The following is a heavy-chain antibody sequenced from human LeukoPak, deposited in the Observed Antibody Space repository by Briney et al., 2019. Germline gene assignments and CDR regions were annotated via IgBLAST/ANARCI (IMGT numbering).Heavy chain of an antibody. J-gene: IGHJ4*02. CDR3: AREKIAAAVIGDY. CDR2: INPNSGGT. V-gene: IGHV1-2*02. D-gene: IGHD6-13*01. CDR1: GYTFTGYY. Sequence: GASVKVSCKASGYTFTGYYMHWVRQAPGQGLEWMGWINPNSGGTNYAQKFQGRVTMTRDTSISTAYMELSRLRSDDTAVYYCAREKIAAAVIGDYWGQGTLVTVSS.